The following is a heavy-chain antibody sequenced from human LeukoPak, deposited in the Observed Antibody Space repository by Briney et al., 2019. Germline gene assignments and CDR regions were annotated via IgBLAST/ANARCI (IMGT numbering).Heavy chain of an antibody. CDR2: IKHDGREQ. V-gene: IGHV3-7*01. CDR1: GFRFHRYW. Sequence: GWALRLSCAASGFRFHRYWMSGVRLAPGKGLDGVANIKHDGREQTFVDAVKGRFTISRDNAEDSLYLQMNSLRGEDTAVYYCARQPIYEAYFDFWGQGTLVTVSS. CDR3: ARQPIYEAYFDF. D-gene: IGHD3-16*01. J-gene: IGHJ4*02.